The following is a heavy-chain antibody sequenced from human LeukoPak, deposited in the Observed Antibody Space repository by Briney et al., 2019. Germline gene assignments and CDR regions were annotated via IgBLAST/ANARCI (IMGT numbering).Heavy chain of an antibody. J-gene: IGHJ4*02. Sequence: ASVTVSCTASGYTFTGYYMHWVRQAPGQGLEWMGWINPNSGGTNYAQKFQGWVTMTRDTSISTAYMELSRLRSDDTAVYYCARSVDYGDPNFDYWGQGTLVTVSS. CDR3: ARSVDYGDPNFDY. V-gene: IGHV1-2*04. CDR2: INPNSGGT. D-gene: IGHD4-17*01. CDR1: GYTFTGYY.